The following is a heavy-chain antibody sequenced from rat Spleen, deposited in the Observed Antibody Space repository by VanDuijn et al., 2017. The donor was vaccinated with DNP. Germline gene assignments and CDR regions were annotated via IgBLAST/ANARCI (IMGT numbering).Heavy chain of an antibody. D-gene: IGHD1-11*01. CDR2: ISAGGGNT. Sequence: EVQLVESGGDLVQPGRSLKLSCAASGFTFSNYGMAWVRQAPTKGLEWVASISAGGGNTFYRDSVKGRFTFSRDNAKNTQYLQMESLRSEDTATYYCARHPSSGGSNYLDYWGQGVMVTVSS. J-gene: IGHJ2*01. CDR3: ARHPSSGGSNYLDY. V-gene: IGHV5S13*01. CDR1: GFTFSNYG.